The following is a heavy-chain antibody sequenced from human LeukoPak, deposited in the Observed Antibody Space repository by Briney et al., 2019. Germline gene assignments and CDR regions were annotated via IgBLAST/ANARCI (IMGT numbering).Heavy chain of an antibody. CDR2: IWYDGSNK. Sequence: GRSLRLSCAASGFTFSSYGMHWVRQAPGKGLEWVAVIWYDGSNKYYADPVKGRFTISRDNSKNTLYLQMNSLRAEDTAVYYCFTHCSSTSGPPSWGQGTLVTVSS. J-gene: IGHJ5*02. D-gene: IGHD2-2*01. CDR1: GFTFSSYG. V-gene: IGHV3-33*01. CDR3: FTHCSSTSGPPS.